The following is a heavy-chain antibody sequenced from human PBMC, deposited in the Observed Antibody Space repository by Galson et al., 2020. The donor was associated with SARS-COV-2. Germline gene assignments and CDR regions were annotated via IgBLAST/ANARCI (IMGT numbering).Heavy chain of an antibody. D-gene: IGHD1-26*01. CDR2: ISGSGDSK. CDR1: GLTFSFYY. J-gene: IGHJ3*02. V-gene: IGHV3-23*01. Sequence: GGSLRLSCGASGLTFSFYYMSWVRQAPGKGLEWLASISGSGDSKYYAASVKGRFTISRDNSKNTLFLQMNSLRAEDTAVYYCAKDKRDLLDAFDIWGQGTMVTVSS. CDR3: AKDKRDLLDAFDI.